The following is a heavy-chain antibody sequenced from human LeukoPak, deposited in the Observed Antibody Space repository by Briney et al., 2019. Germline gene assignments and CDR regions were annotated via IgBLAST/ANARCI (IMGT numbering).Heavy chain of an antibody. D-gene: IGHD6-13*01. CDR3: AKDRAQQLVLDF. CDR1: GFTFSGSA. J-gene: IGHJ4*02. Sequence: PGGSLRLSCAASGFTFSGSAMSWVRQAPGEGLEWVSLISYSGANSYYTDSARGRFTISRDNSKDTLFLQMNSLRAEDTAIYYCAKDRAQQLVLDFWGQGTLVTVSS. CDR2: ISYSGANS. V-gene: IGHV3-23*01.